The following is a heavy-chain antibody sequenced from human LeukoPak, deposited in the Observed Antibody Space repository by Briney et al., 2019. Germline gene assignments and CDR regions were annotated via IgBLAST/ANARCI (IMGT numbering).Heavy chain of an antibody. D-gene: IGHD3-22*01. Sequence: PGGSLRLSCAASGFAFSNAWMSWVRQAPGKGLEWVSSISSSSSYIYYADSVKGRFTISRDNAKNSLYLQMNSLRAEDTAVYYCARDLTYDSSGYSPPGDAFDIWGQGTMVTVSS. J-gene: IGHJ3*02. CDR2: ISSSSSYI. V-gene: IGHV3-21*01. CDR1: GFAFSNAW. CDR3: ARDLTYDSSGYSPPGDAFDI.